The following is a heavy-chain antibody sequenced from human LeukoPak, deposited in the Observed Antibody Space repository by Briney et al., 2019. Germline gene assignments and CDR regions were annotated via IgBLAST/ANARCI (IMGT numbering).Heavy chain of an antibody. V-gene: IGHV3-23*01. CDR3: AKAGNYYDSSGRDY. Sequence: PGGSLRLSCAASGFTFDDYAMHWVRQAPGKGLEWVSGISGSGGSTYYADSVKGRFTISRDNSKNTLYLQMNSLRAEDTAVYYCAKAGNYYDSSGRDYWGQGTLVTVSS. J-gene: IGHJ4*02. CDR1: GFTFDDYA. CDR2: ISGSGGST. D-gene: IGHD3-22*01.